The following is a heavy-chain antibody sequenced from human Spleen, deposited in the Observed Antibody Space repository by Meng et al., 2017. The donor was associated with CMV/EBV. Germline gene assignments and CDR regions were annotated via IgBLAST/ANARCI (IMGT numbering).Heavy chain of an antibody. CDR2: INHSGST. CDR1: GGSFSGYY. V-gene: IGHV4-34*01. D-gene: IGHD2-2*01. CDR3: ARASDIVVVPAAMGWFDP. J-gene: IGHJ5*02. Sequence: GSLRLSCAVYGGSFSGYYWSWIRQPPGKGLEWIGEINHSGSTNYNPSLKSRVTISVDTSKNQFSLKLSSVTAAATAVYYCARASDIVVVPAAMGWFDPWGQGTLVTVSS.